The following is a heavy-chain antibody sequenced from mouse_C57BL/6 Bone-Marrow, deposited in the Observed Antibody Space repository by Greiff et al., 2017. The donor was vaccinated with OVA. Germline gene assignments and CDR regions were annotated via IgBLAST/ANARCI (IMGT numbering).Heavy chain of an antibody. CDR2: ISSGGSYT. V-gene: IGHV5-6*01. D-gene: IGHD1-1*01. CDR1: GFTFSSYG. CDR3: ARHCGSSPFAY. J-gene: IGHJ3*01. Sequence: EVKLQESGGDLVKPGGSLKLSCAASGFTFSSYGMSWVRQTPDKRLEWVATISSGGSYTYYPASVKGRFTISRDNAKNTLYLQMSSLKSEDTAMYYCARHCGSSPFAYWGQGTLVTVSA.